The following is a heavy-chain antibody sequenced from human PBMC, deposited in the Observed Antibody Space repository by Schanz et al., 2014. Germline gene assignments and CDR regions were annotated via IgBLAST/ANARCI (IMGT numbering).Heavy chain of an antibody. CDR1: GFTFTNYA. J-gene: IGHJ4*02. Sequence: VQLLESGGGLVQPGGSLRLSCAASGFTFTNYAMTWVRQAPGKGLEWVSGISGSGGSTYDADSVKGRFTISRDNSKNTLYLQMNSLSAEDTAVYYCARDGVDAAAGGNYWGQGTLVTVSS. V-gene: IGHV3-23*01. D-gene: IGHD6-13*01. CDR3: ARDGVDAAAGGNY. CDR2: ISGSGGST.